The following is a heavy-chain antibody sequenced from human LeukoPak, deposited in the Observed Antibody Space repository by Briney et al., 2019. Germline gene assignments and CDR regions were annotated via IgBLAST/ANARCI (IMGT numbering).Heavy chain of an antibody. J-gene: IGHJ4*02. Sequence: SETLSLTCTVSGGSISSYYWRWIRQPPGKGLEWIGNIHYSGSTNYNPSLKSRITISVDTSKNQFSLKLTSVTAADTAVYYCARYRGTYGYYFDYWGQGKLVIVSS. D-gene: IGHD5-24*01. CDR2: IHYSGST. CDR3: ARYRGTYGYYFDY. CDR1: GGSISSYY. V-gene: IGHV4-59*01.